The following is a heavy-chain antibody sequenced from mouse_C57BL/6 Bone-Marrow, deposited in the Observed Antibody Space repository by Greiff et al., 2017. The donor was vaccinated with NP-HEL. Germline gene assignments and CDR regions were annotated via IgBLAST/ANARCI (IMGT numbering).Heavy chain of an antibody. V-gene: IGHV1-22*01. CDR2: INPNNGGT. D-gene: IGHD1-3*01. CDR1: GYTFTDYN. Sequence: VHVKQSGPELVKPGASVKMSCKASGYTFTDYNMHWVKQSHGKSLEWIGYINPNNGGTSYNQKFKGKATLTVNKSSSTAYMELRSLTSEDSAVYYCAREKWYFDYWGQGTTLTVSS. J-gene: IGHJ2*01. CDR3: AREKWYFDY.